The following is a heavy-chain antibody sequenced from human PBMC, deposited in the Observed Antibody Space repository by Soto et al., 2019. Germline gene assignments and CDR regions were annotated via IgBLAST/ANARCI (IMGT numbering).Heavy chain of an antibody. CDR3: ARSVEGHFDY. CDR1: GFPFSIYS. Sequence: EVQLVESGGGLVQPGGSLRRTCVASGFPFSIYSMNWVRQAPGKGLEWSSYITSDTNTIKYADSVKGRFTISRDNAKNLVDLQMNSLRDEDTAVYFCARSVEGHFDYWGQGTVVTVSS. CDR2: ITSDTNTI. D-gene: IGHD6-19*01. J-gene: IGHJ4*02. V-gene: IGHV3-48*02.